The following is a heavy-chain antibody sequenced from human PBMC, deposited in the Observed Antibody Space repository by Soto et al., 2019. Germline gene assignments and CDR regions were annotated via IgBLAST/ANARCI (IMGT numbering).Heavy chain of an antibody. V-gene: IGHV4-34*01. CDR3: ARGHTFTYDYDSTGLAG. CDR1: GGSFSAYY. J-gene: IGHJ1*01. CDR2: INHSGST. D-gene: IGHD3-22*01. Sequence: SGTPSLTWAVYGGSFSAYYWSWIREPPGKGLEWIGEINHSGSTNYNPSLKSRVTISVDTSKNQFSLKLSSVTAADTAGYYCARGHTFTYDYDSTGLAGWGQCTMV.